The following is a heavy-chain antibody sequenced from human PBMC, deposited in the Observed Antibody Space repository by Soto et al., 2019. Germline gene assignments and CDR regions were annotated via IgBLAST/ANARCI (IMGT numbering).Heavy chain of an antibody. V-gene: IGHV3-66*01. J-gene: IGHJ4*02. Sequence: EVQLVESGGGLVQPGGSLRLSCAASGFTVSSNYMSWVRQAPGKGLEWVSVIYSGGSTYYADSVNGRFTISRDNSKNTLYLQMNSLRAEDTAVYYCARDEFDELTSGYSGGWYTNWGQGTLVTVSS. CDR2: IYSGGST. CDR1: GFTVSSNY. D-gene: IGHD6-19*01. CDR3: ARDEFDELTSGYSGGWYTN.